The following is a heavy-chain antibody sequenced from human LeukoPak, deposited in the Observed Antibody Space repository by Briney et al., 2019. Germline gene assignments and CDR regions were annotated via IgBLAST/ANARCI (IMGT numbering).Heavy chain of an antibody. CDR3: AEGGQQLPLVGAFDI. D-gene: IGHD6-13*01. CDR1: GFTFSSYG. Sequence: GRSLRLSCAASGFTFSSYGMHWVRQAPGKGLEWVAVIWYGGSNKYYADSVKGRFTISRDNSKNTLYLQMNSLRAEDTAVYYCAEGGQQLPLVGAFDIWGQGTMVTVSS. V-gene: IGHV3-30*18. J-gene: IGHJ3*02. CDR2: IWYGGSNK.